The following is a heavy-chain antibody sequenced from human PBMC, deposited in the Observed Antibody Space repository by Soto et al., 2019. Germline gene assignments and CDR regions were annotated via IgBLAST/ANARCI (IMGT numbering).Heavy chain of an antibody. J-gene: IGHJ5*02. CDR2: INPNSGGT. CDR3: ARDWDIVVVPAAIRWRGWFDP. Sequence: AASVKVSCKASGYTFTGYYMHWVRQAPGQGLEWMGWINPNSGGTNYAQKFQGRVTMTRDTSISTAYMELSRLRSDDTAVYYCARDWDIVVVPAAIRWRGWFDPWGQGTLVTVS. D-gene: IGHD2-2*02. V-gene: IGHV1-2*02. CDR1: GYTFTGYY.